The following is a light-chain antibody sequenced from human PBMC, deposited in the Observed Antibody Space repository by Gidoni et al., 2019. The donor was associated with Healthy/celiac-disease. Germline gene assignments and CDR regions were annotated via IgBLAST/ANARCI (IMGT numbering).Light chain of an antibody. Sequence: IVMTQSPATLSVSPGERATLSCRASQSVSSNLAWYQQKPGQAPRLLIYGASTRATGTPARFSGSGSGTEFTLTISSLQSEDFAVYYCQQYNNWPPYTFXQXTKLEIK. CDR3: QQYNNWPPYT. V-gene: IGKV3-15*01. J-gene: IGKJ2*01. CDR2: GAS. CDR1: QSVSSN.